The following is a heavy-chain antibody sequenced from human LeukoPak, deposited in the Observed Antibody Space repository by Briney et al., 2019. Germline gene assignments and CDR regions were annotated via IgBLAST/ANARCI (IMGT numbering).Heavy chain of an antibody. J-gene: IGHJ5*02. CDR2: IYYSGST. D-gene: IGHD4-17*01. Sequence: SETLSLTCTVSGGSISSSSYYWGWIRQPPGKGLEWIGSIYYSGSTYYNPSLKSRVTISVDTSKNQFSLKLSSVTAADTAVYYCARHHGPRWLGWFDPWGQGTLVTVSS. CDR1: GGSISSSSYY. CDR3: ARHHGPRWLGWFDP. V-gene: IGHV4-39*01.